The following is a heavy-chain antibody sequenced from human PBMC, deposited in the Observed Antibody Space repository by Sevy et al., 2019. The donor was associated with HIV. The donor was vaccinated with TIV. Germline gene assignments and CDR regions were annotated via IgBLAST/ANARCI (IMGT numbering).Heavy chain of an antibody. D-gene: IGHD2-15*01. V-gene: IGHV1-18*01. CDR2: ISPHNGDT. J-gene: IGHJ4*02. CDR3: ARAHCSGGRCYSLAY. CDR1: GYTFTTYH. Sequence: ASVKVSCKISGYTFTTYHITWVRQAPGQEPECIGRISPHNGDTNYAPKFQGRVTMITDKSTSTAYMELRSLRSDDTAVYYCARAHCSGGRCYSLAYWGQGTLVTVSS.